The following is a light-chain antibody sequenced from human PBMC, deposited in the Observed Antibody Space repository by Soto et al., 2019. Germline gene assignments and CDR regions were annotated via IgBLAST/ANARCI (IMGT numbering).Light chain of an antibody. CDR2: DVS. CDR3: ASHAGSSAV. CDR1: SSDVGGYNY. Sequence: QSALTQPPPASGSPGQSVTISCTGTSSDVGGYNYVSWYQQHPGKAPKVIIYDVSKRPSGVPDRFSGSKSGNTASLTVSGLQTEDDADYYCASHAGSSAVFGGGTKLTVL. J-gene: IGLJ2*01. V-gene: IGLV2-8*01.